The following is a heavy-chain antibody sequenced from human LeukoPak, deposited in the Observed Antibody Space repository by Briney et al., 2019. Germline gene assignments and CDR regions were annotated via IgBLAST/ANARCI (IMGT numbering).Heavy chain of an antibody. Sequence: GGSLGLSCAASGFTVSSNYMSWVRQAPGKGLEWVSYISSSSSTIYYADSVKGRFTISRDNSKNTLYLQMNSLRAEDTAVYYCAKDLDSSGYYGIDYWGQGTLVTVSS. CDR1: GFTVSSNY. V-gene: IGHV3-48*01. D-gene: IGHD3-22*01. J-gene: IGHJ4*02. CDR2: ISSSSSTI. CDR3: AKDLDSSGYYGIDY.